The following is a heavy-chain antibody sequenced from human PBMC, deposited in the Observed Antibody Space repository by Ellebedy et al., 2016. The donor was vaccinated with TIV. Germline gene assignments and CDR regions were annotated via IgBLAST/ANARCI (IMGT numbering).Heavy chain of an antibody. Sequence: MPGGSLRLSCTVSGGSITSSDWWTWVRQSPEKGLEWIGEVSHGGSARYNPSLRNRVVMSIDKSRSRFSLNVTSLTVSDTAVYYCARGSGSYAPWGQGALVIVS. CDR1: GGSITSSDW. CDR2: VSHGGSA. J-gene: IGHJ5*02. CDR3: ARGSGSYAP. D-gene: IGHD3-10*01. V-gene: IGHV4-4*02.